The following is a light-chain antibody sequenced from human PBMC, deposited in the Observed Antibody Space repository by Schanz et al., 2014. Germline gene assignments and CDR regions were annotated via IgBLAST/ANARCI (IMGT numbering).Light chain of an antibody. J-gene: IGKJ4*01. V-gene: IGKV3-20*01. Sequence: ERGKKKSPGTLYEESGEREILSCRGRKSVSRREREREKEKKGEDGRRGRKGGGVRVTGIPDRFSGSGSGXXFTLTISRLEPEDFAVYYCQQYGSSPPTFGGGTKVEIK. CDR2: GGG. CDR3: QQYGSSPPT. CDR1: KSVSRRE.